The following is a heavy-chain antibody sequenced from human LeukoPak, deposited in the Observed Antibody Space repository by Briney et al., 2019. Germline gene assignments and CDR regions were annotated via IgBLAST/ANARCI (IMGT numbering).Heavy chain of an antibody. CDR1: GFTFSNYW. CDR2: IQQDGSVK. J-gene: IGHJ4*02. Sequence: PGGSLRLSCAGFGFTFSNYWMSWVRQAPGKGLEWVANIQQDGSVKYYVDSVRGRFTIFRDNAKRSLYLQMNYLRAEDTAIYFCARIGYSSSSFDYWGQGTLVIVSS. V-gene: IGHV3-7*01. D-gene: IGHD6-6*01. CDR3: ARIGYSSSSFDY.